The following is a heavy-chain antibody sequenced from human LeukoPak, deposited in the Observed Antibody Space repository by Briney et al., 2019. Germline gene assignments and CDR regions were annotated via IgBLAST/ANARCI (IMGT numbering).Heavy chain of an antibody. J-gene: IGHJ4*02. Sequence: ASVKVSCKASGYTFTDYYIHWVRQAPGQGLEWMGWINPNSGVTNYVQKFQGRVTMTRDTSISTAYMELSRLRSDDTAVYYCASSDSSGYYIYWGQGTLVTVSS. D-gene: IGHD3-22*01. V-gene: IGHV1-2*02. CDR3: ASSDSSGYYIY. CDR2: INPNSGVT. CDR1: GYTFTDYY.